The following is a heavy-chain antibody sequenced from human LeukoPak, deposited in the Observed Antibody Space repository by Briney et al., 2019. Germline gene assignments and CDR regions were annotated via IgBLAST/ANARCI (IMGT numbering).Heavy chain of an antibody. Sequence: PSETLSLTCTVSGGSISSGGYYWRWIRQHPGKGLEWIGYIYYRGSTYYNPSLKSRVTISVDTSKNQFSLKLSSVTAADTAVYYCARVRERGYSYGYIFDYWGQGTLVTVSS. J-gene: IGHJ4*02. CDR3: ARVRERGYSYGYIFDY. CDR1: GGSISSGGYY. D-gene: IGHD5-18*01. CDR2: IYYRGST. V-gene: IGHV4-31*03.